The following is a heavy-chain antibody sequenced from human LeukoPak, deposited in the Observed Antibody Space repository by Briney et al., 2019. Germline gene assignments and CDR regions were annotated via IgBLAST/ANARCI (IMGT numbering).Heavy chain of an antibody. CDR3: ARGIPYSYGSHYFDY. Sequence: SQTLSLTCTVSGGSISSGDYYWSWIRQPPGKGREWIGYIYYSGSTYYNPSLKSRVTISVDTSKNQFSLKLSSVTAADTAVYYCARGIPYSYGSHYFDYWGQGTLVTVSS. CDR1: GGSISSGDYY. V-gene: IGHV4-30-4*08. D-gene: IGHD5-18*01. J-gene: IGHJ4*02. CDR2: IYYSGST.